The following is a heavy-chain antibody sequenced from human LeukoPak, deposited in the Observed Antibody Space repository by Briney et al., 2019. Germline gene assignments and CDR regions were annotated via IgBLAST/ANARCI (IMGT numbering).Heavy chain of an antibody. CDR3: ARDGYFDL. Sequence: ASVKVSCKASGYTFTTYGIAWVRQAPGQALEWMGWISGDNGNTNYAQNLQGRVTMTTDTSTTTAHMELRSLRSDDTAVYYCARDGYFDLWGRGTLVTVSS. CDR1: GYTFTTYG. V-gene: IGHV1-18*01. J-gene: IGHJ2*01. CDR2: ISGDNGNT.